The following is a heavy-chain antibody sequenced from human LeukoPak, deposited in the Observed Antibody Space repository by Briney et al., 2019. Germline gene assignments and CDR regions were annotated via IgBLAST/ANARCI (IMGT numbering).Heavy chain of an antibody. D-gene: IGHD5-18*01. CDR3: ARTGYSYGYPFDY. J-gene: IGHJ4*02. Sequence: PGGSLRLSCAASGFTFSSYRMNWVRQAPGKGLEWVSCISSSSSYIYYADSVKGRFTSSRDKAKNSLYLQMNSLRAEDTAVYYCARTGYSYGYPFDYWGQGTLVTVSS. V-gene: IGHV3-21*01. CDR1: GFTFSSYR. CDR2: ISSSSSYI.